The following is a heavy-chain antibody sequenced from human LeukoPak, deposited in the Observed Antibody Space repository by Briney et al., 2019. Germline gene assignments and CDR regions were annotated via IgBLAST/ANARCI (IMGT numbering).Heavy chain of an antibody. J-gene: IGHJ4*02. D-gene: IGHD5-12*01. CDR1: GFSFSSYE. CDR3: ARDSRIVATIDY. CDR2: ISGSGSTI. V-gene: IGHV3-48*03. Sequence: GGSLRLSCTASGFSFSSYEMNWVRQAPGKGLEWVSYISGSGSTIYYADSVKGRFTISRDNAKNSLYLQMNSLRAEDTAVYYCARDSRIVATIDYWGQGTLVTVSS.